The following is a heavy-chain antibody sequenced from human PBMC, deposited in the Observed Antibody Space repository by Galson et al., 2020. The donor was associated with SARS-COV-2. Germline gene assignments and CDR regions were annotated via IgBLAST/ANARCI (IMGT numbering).Heavy chain of an antibody. CDR3: AKLPGDYYGSGSHDY. J-gene: IGHJ4*02. CDR1: GFTFDDYA. D-gene: IGHD3-10*01. Sequence: GGSLRLSCAASGFTFDDYAMHWVRQAPGKGLEWVSGISWNSGSIGYADSVKGRFTISRDNAKNSLYLQMNSLRAEDTALYYCAKLPGDYYGSGSHDYWGQGTLVTVSS. V-gene: IGHV3-9*01. CDR2: ISWNSGSI.